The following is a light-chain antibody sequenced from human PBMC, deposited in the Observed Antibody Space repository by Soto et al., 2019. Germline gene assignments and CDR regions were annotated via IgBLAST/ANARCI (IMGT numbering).Light chain of an antibody. CDR3: AAWDDSLNAYV. J-gene: IGLJ1*01. Sequence: QSVLTQPPSASGTPGQRVTISCSGSSSNIGSNTVNWYQQLPGTAPKLLIYSNNQWPSGVPGRISGSKSGTSASLAISGLQSEDEAEYYCAAWDDSLNAYVFGTGTKLTVL. CDR2: SNN. CDR1: SSNIGSNT. V-gene: IGLV1-44*01.